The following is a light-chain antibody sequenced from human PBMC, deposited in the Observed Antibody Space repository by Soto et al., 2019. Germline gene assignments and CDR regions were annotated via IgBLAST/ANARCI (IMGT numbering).Light chain of an antibody. CDR2: GAS. CDR3: QQVGSSPIT. J-gene: IGKJ5*01. V-gene: IGKV3-20*01. CDR1: QSVNRSY. Sequence: EIGWTQSPGTLSFSPGERATLSCRASQSVNRSYLVWYQQRPGQAPRLLIFGASSRATGIPDRCSGSASGADFPLTISRLEPEDFAVYYCQQVGSSPITFGQGTRLEIK.